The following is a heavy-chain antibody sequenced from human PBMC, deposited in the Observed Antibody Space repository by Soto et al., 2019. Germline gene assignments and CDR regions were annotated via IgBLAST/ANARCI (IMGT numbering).Heavy chain of an antibody. CDR3: ARLNYYGTNQNYLDP. D-gene: IGHD3-10*01. CDR1: GLTTHSLG. Sequence: ASVKVSCKASGLTTHSLGIAWVRQAPGQGLEWMGWISLYHGKTNYAQKFQDRVTMTRDTSTSTAYMELGSLRADDTAVYYCARLNYYGTNQNYLDPWGQGTMVTVSS. CDR2: ISLYHGKT. V-gene: IGHV1-18*01. J-gene: IGHJ5*02.